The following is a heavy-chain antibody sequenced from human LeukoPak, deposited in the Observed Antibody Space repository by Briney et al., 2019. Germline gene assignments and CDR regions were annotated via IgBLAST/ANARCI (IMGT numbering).Heavy chain of an antibody. CDR1: GGSISIYY. CDR2: ISYTGST. V-gene: IGHV4-59*08. Sequence: SETLSLTCTVSGGSISIYYWSWIRQPPGKGLEWIGYISYTGSTNYNPSLKSRVTISVDTSKNQFSLKLSSVTVADTAVYYCAGHYGMSAYWYYFDYWGQGTLVTVSS. D-gene: IGHD3-3*01. J-gene: IGHJ4*02. CDR3: AGHYGMSAYWYYFDY.